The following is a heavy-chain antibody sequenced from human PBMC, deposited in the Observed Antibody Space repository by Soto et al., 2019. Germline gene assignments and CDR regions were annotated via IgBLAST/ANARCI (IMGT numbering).Heavy chain of an antibody. V-gene: IGHV4-59*01. J-gene: IGHJ4*02. Sequence: QVQLQESGPGLVKPSETLSLTCTVSGGSISSYYWSWIRQPPGKGLEWIGYIYYSGRTSYNPSPNSRVTISVDTSKNQFSLRLSSVSAADTAVYYCARGRRSSGNYPWYFDYWGQGTLVTVSS. CDR3: ARGRRSSGNYPWYFDY. CDR2: IYYSGRT. D-gene: IGHD3-22*01. CDR1: GGSISSYY.